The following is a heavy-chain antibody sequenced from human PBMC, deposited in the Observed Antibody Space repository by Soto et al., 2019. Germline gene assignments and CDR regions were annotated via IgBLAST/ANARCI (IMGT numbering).Heavy chain of an antibody. Sequence: QVQLVQSGAEVKKPGASVKVSCKASGYTFTSYAMHWVRQAPGQRLEWMGWINAGNGNTKQSQKFQGRVTITRDTSASTAYMELSSLRSEDTAVYYCARSAPPNDYWGQGTLVTVSS. CDR2: INAGNGNT. J-gene: IGHJ4*02. CDR3: ARSAPPNDY. V-gene: IGHV1-3*01. CDR1: GYTFTSYA.